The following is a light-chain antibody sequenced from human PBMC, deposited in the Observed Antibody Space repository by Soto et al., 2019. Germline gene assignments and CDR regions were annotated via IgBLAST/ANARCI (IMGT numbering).Light chain of an antibody. CDR2: GNS. CDR3: QSYDSSLSGSRV. Sequence: QAVVTQPPSVSGAPGQRVTISCTGSSSNIGAGYDVHWYQQLPGTAPKLLIYGNSNRPSGVPDRFSGSKSGTSASLAITGLQAEDEDDYYCQSYDSSLSGSRVFGTGTKVTVL. J-gene: IGLJ1*01. CDR1: SSNIGAGYD. V-gene: IGLV1-40*01.